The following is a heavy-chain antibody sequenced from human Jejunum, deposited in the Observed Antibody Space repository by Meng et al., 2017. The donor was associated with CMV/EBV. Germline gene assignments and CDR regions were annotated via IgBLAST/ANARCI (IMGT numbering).Heavy chain of an antibody. CDR1: GFTFSSQA. CDR3: ARDGGGFNSSPFDH. J-gene: IGHJ4*02. CDR2: TSYDGNTQ. D-gene: IGHD6-13*01. V-gene: IGHV3-30*04. Sequence: SGFTFSSQAMHWVRQAPGKGLEWVAVTSYDGNTQYYTDSVKGRFTISRDNSDNMLYLQMNSLRADDTAVYYCARDGGGFNSSPFDHWGQGTLVTVSS.